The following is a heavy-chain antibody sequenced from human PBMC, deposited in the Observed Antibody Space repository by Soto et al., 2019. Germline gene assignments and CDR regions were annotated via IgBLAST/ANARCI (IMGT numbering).Heavy chain of an antibody. V-gene: IGHV4-39*01. Sequence: LSLTCTVSGGSISSSSYHWGWIRQPPGKGLEWIGSIDYSGTTFYNASLNSRVTISADTSKNQFSLKLSSVTAADTALYYCARRANTAGGWFDSWGQGALVTV. D-gene: IGHD6-13*01. CDR2: IDYSGTT. CDR1: GGSISSSSYH. J-gene: IGHJ5*01. CDR3: ARRANTAGGWFDS.